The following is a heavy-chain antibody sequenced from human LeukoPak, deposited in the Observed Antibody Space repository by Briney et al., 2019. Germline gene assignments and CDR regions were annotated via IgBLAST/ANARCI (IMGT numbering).Heavy chain of an antibody. CDR2: ISGSGGST. J-gene: IGHJ6*03. CDR1: GFTFSSYA. V-gene: IGHV3-23*01. CDR3: AKEGRYHRGPSNYMDV. D-gene: IGHD1-14*01. Sequence: PGGSLRLSCGGSGFTFSSYAMSWVRQAPGKGLEWVSAISGSGGSTYYADSVKGRFTISRDNSKNTLYLQMNSLRAEDTAVYYCAKEGRYHRGPSNYMDVWGKGTTVTISS.